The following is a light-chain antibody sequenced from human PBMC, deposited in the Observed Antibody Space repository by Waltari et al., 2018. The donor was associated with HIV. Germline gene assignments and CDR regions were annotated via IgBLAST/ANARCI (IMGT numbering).Light chain of an antibody. CDR3: QQYENWPYT. V-gene: IGKV3-15*01. Sequence: EIFLTQSPATLSVSPGDRATLSCRASQSVSTNLAWYQFKPGQAPRLLIRAASTRASGVPARFSGSWAGAEFTLAISSLQSEDFALYYCQQYENWPYTFGQGTKVEIK. CDR1: QSVSTN. CDR2: AAS. J-gene: IGKJ2*01.